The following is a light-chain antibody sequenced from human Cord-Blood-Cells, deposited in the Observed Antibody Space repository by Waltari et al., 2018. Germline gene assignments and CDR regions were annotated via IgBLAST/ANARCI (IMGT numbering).Light chain of an antibody. Sequence: IGFTQPPGTLSVPPGERATLSCRASQSVSSSYLAWYQQKPGQAPRLLIYGASSRATGIPDRFSGSGSGTDFTLTISRLEPEDFAVYYCQQYGSSPYTFGQGTKLEIK. V-gene: IGKV3-20*01. CDR2: GAS. CDR3: QQYGSSPYT. J-gene: IGKJ2*01. CDR1: QSVSSSY.